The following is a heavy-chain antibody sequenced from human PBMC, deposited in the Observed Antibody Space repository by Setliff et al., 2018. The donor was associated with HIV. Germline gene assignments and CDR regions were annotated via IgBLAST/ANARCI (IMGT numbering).Heavy chain of an antibody. Sequence: ASVKVSCKASGYSFARYGLRWVRQAPGQGLEWMGWISGFNGNTKYAQSFQDRVAMTTETATSTAYMEMRSPRSDDTAVYFCARVPYRSAWFSGGHDAFDIWGQGTMVTVSS. D-gene: IGHD6-19*01. J-gene: IGHJ3*02. CDR1: GYSFARYG. CDR3: ARVPYRSAWFSGGHDAFDI. CDR2: ISGFNGNT. V-gene: IGHV1-18*01.